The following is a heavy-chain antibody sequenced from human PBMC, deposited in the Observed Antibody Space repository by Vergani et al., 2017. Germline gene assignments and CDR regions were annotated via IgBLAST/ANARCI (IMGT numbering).Heavy chain of an antibody. CDR2: ISGQNFRT. D-gene: IGHD3-22*01. J-gene: IGHJ4*02. Sequence: EVQLLESGGGSAQPGESLRLSCVASGITFTAHGLNWVRQAPGKGLEWVSGISGQNFRTHYADSVKGRFTISRDNSKNTLSLQMNSLTAEDTAIYYCAGPQGTSAYYYGGFDYWGQGILVTVSS. CDR3: AGPQGTSAYYYGGFDY. V-gene: IGHV3-23*01. CDR1: GITFTAHG.